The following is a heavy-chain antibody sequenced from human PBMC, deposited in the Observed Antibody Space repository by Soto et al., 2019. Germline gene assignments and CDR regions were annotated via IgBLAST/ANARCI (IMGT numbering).Heavy chain of an antibody. CDR3: ARVGITMVRGVIAPGYYFDY. CDR2: IYSGGST. V-gene: IGHV3-53*04. CDR1: GFTVSSNY. Sequence: PGGSLRLSCAASGFTVSSNYMSWVRQAPGKGLEWVSVIYSGGSTYYADSVKGRFTISRHNSKNTLYLQMNSLRAEDTAVYYCARVGITMVRGVIAPGYYFDYWGQGTLVTVSS. J-gene: IGHJ4*02. D-gene: IGHD3-10*01.